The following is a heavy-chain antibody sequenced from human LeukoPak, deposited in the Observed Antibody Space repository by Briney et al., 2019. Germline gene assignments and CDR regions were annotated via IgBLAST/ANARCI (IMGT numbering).Heavy chain of an antibody. D-gene: IGHD2-15*01. CDR1: GYTFTGYY. CDR2: INPNSGGT. J-gene: IGHJ5*02. CDR3: ARGLGYCSGGSCYNGWFDP. V-gene: IGHV1-2*02. Sequence: ASMKVSCKASGYTFTGYYMHWVRQAPGQGLEWMGWINPNSGGTNYAQNFQGRVTMTRDTSISTAYMELSRLRSDDTAVYYCARGLGYCSGGSCYNGWFDPWGQGTLVTVSS.